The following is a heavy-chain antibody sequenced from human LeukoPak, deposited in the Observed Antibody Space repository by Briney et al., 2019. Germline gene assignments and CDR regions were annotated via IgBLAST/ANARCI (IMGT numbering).Heavy chain of an antibody. J-gene: IGHJ4*02. V-gene: IGHV3-7*01. Sequence: GGSLRLSCAASGFTFSSYWMRWVRQARRKGLEGVANIKNDGSEEYYVDSVKGRFTISRDNAKNSLFLQMNSLTVEDTAVYYCARAIRGSAVDTGDRWGQGTLATVSS. CDR1: GFTFSSYW. D-gene: IGHD3-10*01. CDR2: IKNDGSEE. CDR3: ARAIRGSAVDTGDR.